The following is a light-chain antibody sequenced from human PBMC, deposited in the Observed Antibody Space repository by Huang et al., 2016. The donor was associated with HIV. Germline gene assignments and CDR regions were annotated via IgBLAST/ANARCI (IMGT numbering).Light chain of an antibody. CDR1: QRVSSY. CDR3: QQRLT. V-gene: IGKV3-11*01. J-gene: IGKJ3*01. Sequence: EIVLTQSPATLSLSPGERATLSCRASQRVSSYLAWYQQKPGQAPRLLIYDASNRATGIPARFSGSGSGTDFTLTISSLEPEDFAVYYCQQRLTFGPGTKVDIK. CDR2: DAS.